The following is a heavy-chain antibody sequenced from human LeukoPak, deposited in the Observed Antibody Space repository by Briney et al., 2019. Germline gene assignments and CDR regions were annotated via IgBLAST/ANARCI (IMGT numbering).Heavy chain of an antibody. V-gene: IGHV3-11*01. Sequence: GGSLRLSCAASGFTFSDYYMSWIRQAPGKGLEWVSYISSSGSTIYYADSVKGRFTISRDNGKNSLYLQMNSLRAEDTAVYYCARDRAYYDTSGYLGDFDSWGQGTLVTVSS. CDR1: GFTFSDYY. CDR2: ISSSGSTI. D-gene: IGHD3-22*01. CDR3: ARDRAYYDTSGYLGDFDS. J-gene: IGHJ4*02.